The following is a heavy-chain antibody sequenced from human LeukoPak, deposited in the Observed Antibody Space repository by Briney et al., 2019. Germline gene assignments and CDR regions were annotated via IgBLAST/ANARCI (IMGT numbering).Heavy chain of an antibody. D-gene: IGHD3-22*01. CDR2: ISSSGSTI. CDR3: AGAPYYYERAGRRYYFDY. Sequence: GGSLRLSCAASGFTFSSYEMNWVRQAPGKGLEWVSYISSSGSTIYYADSVKGRFTISRDNAKNSLYLQMNSLKAEDTAVYYCAGAPYYYERAGRRYYFDYWGQGTLVTVSS. V-gene: IGHV3-48*03. CDR1: GFTFSSYE. J-gene: IGHJ4*02.